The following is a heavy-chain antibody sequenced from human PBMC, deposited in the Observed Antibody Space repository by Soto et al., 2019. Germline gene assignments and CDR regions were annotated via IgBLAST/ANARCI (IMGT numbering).Heavy chain of an antibody. CDR1: GDSVSSNSAA. CDR2: TYYRSKWYN. Sequence: SQTLSLTCAISGDSVSSNSAAWNWIRQSPSRGLEWLGRTYYRSKWYNDYAVSVKSRITINPDTSKNQFSLKLSSVTAADTAVYYCARDQTDPVLMTNYFDYWGQGTLVTVSS. D-gene: IGHD3-16*01. J-gene: IGHJ4*02. V-gene: IGHV6-1*01. CDR3: ARDQTDPVLMTNYFDY.